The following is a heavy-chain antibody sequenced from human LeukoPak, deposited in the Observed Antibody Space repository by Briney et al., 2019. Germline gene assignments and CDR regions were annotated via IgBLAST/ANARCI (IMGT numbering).Heavy chain of an antibody. Sequence: ASVKVSCKASGYTFTGYYMHWVRQAPGQGLEWMGWINPNSGGTNYAQKFQGRVTMPRDTSISTAYMELSRLRSDDTAVYYCARDDYDFWSGYFENWFDPWGQGTLVTVSS. CDR3: ARDDYDFWSGYFENWFDP. J-gene: IGHJ5*02. V-gene: IGHV1-2*02. D-gene: IGHD3-3*01. CDR1: GYTFTGYY. CDR2: INPNSGGT.